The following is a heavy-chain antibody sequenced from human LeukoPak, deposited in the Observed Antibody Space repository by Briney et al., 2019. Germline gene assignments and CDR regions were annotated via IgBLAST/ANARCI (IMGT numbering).Heavy chain of an antibody. J-gene: IGHJ1*01. Sequence: PSETLSLTCAVYGGSFSGYYWSWIRQPPGKGLEWIGEINHSGSTNYNPSLKSRVTISVDTSKNQFSLKLSSVTAADTAVYYCARHLRSDSFQHWGQGTLVTVFS. V-gene: IGHV4-34*01. CDR1: GGSFSGYY. CDR3: ARHLRSDSFQH. CDR2: INHSGST.